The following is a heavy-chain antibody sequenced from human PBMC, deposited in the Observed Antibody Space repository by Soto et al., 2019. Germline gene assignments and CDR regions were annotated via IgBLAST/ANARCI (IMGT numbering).Heavy chain of an antibody. Sequence: SETLSLTCTVSGGSISSYYWSWIRQPPGKGLEWIGYIYYSGSTNYNPSLKIRVTISVDTSKNQFSLKLSSVTAADTAVYYCARHGFYGHENWFDPWGQGTLVTVYS. V-gene: IGHV4-59*08. CDR3: ARHGFYGHENWFDP. CDR2: IYYSGST. CDR1: GGSISSYY. D-gene: IGHD4-17*01. J-gene: IGHJ5*02.